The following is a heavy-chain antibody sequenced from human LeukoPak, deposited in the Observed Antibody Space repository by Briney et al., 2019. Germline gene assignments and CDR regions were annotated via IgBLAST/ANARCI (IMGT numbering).Heavy chain of an antibody. CDR1: GGSNSINH. J-gene: IGHJ3*02. CDR2: IYYRGST. Sequence: SETLSLTCTVSGGSNSINHWSWIRRLPGKGLEWIGDIYYRGSTNYSPSLKRRVIMSLDTSKTQFSLKLRSVTAADTAVYYCATKETNNRSLDIWGPGTLVTVSS. D-gene: IGHD1-14*01. V-gene: IGHV4-59*01. CDR3: ATKETNNRSLDI.